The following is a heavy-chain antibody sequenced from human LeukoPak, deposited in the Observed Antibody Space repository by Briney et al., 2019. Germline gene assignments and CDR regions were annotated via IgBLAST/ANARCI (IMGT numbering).Heavy chain of an antibody. V-gene: IGHV3-23*01. J-gene: IGHJ4*02. CDR1: GFTFSSYG. CDR3: AKGVYSVFPDSRVLDY. Sequence: PGGSLRLSCAASGFTFSSYGMSWVRQAPGKGLEWVSIISGSGDSTYYANSVKGRFTISRDNSKNTLYLQMSSLSAEDTAVYYCAKGVYSVFPDSRVLDYWGQGTLVTVSS. CDR2: ISGSGDST. D-gene: IGHD5/OR15-5a*01.